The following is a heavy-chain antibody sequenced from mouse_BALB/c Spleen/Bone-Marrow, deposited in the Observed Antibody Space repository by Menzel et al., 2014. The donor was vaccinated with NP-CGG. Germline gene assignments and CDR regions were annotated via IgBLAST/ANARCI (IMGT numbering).Heavy chain of an antibody. CDR1: GFDFSRYW. D-gene: IGHD1-1*01. J-gene: IGHJ4*01. V-gene: IGHV4-1*02. CDR2: INPDSSTI. CDR3: ARLGYYGTMDY. Sequence: EVQRVGSGGGLVQPGGSLKLSCAASGFDFSRYWMSWVRQAPGKGLEWIGEINPDSSTINYTPSLKDKFIISRDNAKNTLYLQMSKVRSEDTALYYCARLGYYGTMDYWGQGTSVTVSS.